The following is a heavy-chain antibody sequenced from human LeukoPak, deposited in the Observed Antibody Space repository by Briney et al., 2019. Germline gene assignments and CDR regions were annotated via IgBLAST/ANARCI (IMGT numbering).Heavy chain of an antibody. CDR2: IRGDGATM. CDR3: ARDQFRDYFRGADY. CDR1: GFTFRSHA. V-gene: IGHV3-23*01. Sequence: PGVSLRLSCAASGFTFRSHAMSWVCRAPGRGLEWVSAIRGDGATMFYADSVKGRITVSRDNSKNTLYLQFNSLRVDDTAVYYCARDQFRDYFRGADYWGQGTLVTVSS. D-gene: IGHD3-16*01. J-gene: IGHJ4*02.